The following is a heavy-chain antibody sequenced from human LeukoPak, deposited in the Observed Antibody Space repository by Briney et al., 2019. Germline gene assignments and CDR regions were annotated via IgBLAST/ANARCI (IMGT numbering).Heavy chain of an antibody. Sequence: GGSLRLSCAVSGITVSSNYMSWVRQAPGKGLEWVSGISGSDGRTYYPDSVKGRFTVSRDTSKNILFLQMNSLRAEDTAVYYCAKEKSVIGTPAFDYWGQGTLVTVSS. CDR1: GITVSSNY. V-gene: IGHV3-23*01. CDR2: ISGSDGRT. D-gene: IGHD2-21*01. CDR3: AKEKSVIGTPAFDY. J-gene: IGHJ4*02.